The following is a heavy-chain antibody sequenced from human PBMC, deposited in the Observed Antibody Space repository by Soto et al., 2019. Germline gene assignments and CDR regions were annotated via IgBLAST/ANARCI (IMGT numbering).Heavy chain of an antibody. Sequence: GSLILPCTASGFTFSSYAMSWVRQAPGKGLEWVSAISGSGGSTYYADSVKGRFTISRDNSKNTLYLQMNSLRAEDTAVYYCAKEAFGSTYFDYWGQGTLVTVYS. D-gene: IGHD2-2*01. CDR1: GFTFSSYA. V-gene: IGHV3-23*01. CDR3: AKEAFGSTYFDY. CDR2: ISGSGGST. J-gene: IGHJ4*02.